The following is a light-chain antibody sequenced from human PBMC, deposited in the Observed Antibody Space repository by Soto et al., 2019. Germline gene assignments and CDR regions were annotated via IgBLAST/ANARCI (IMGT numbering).Light chain of an antibody. CDR3: QQRSNWPLT. CDR1: QSVSSN. V-gene: IGKV3-11*01. CDR2: GAS. J-gene: IGKJ5*01. Sequence: EIVMTQSPATLSVSPGERPTLSCRASQSVSSNLAWYQQKPGQAPRLLIYGASTRATGIPARFSGSGSGTDFTLTISRLEPEDFAVYYCQQRSNWPLTFGQGTRLEIK.